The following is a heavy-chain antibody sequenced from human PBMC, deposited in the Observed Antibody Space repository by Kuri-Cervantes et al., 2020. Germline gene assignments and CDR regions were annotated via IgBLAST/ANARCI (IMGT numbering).Heavy chain of an antibody. V-gene: IGHV3-9*01. CDR1: GFTFDDYA. D-gene: IGHD7-27*01. Sequence: GGSLRLSCAASGFTFDDYAMHWVRQAPGKGLEWVSGISWNSGSIGYADSVKGRFTISRDNSKNTLYLQMNSLRAEDTAVYYCVRDPRNWAYWGQGTLVTVSS. J-gene: IGHJ4*02. CDR3: VRDPRNWAY. CDR2: ISWNSGSI.